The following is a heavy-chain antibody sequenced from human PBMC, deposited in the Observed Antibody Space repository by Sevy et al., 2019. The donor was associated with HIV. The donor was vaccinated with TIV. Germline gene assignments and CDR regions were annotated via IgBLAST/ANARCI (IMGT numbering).Heavy chain of an antibody. CDR1: GNTLTQLS. Sequence: ASVKVSCKVSGNTLTQLSMHWVRQVPGKGLEWMGSFDPENDERIYAQKFQGRVTMTEDTSTDTANMELSRLKSEDTAVYYCATTKDYYENSGDPFDYWGQGTLVTVSS. CDR3: ATTKDYYENSGDPFDY. V-gene: IGHV1-24*01. D-gene: IGHD3-22*01. CDR2: FDPENDER. J-gene: IGHJ4*02.